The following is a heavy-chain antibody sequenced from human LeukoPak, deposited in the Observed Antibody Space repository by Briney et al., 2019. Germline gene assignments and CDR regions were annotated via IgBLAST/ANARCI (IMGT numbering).Heavy chain of an antibody. CDR2: ISYAGSDK. V-gene: IGHV3-30-3*01. D-gene: IGHD5-18*01. J-gene: IGHJ4*02. CDR3: ARNVDTAMVLDY. CDR1: GFTFSTYA. Sequence: GGSLRLSCAASGFTFSTYAMHWVRQAPGKGLEWVAVISYAGSDKYYADSVKGRFTISRDNSKNTLYLQMNSLRAEDTAVYYCARNVDTAMVLDYWGQGTLVTVSS.